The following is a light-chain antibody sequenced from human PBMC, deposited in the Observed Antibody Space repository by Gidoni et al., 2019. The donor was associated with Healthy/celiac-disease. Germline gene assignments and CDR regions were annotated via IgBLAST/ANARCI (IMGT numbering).Light chain of an antibody. Sequence: EIVMTQSPATLSVSPGERATLSCRASQSVSSNLAWYQQKPGQAPRLLIYGASPRATGIPARFSGSGSGTEFTLTISSLQSEDFAVYYGQQYNNWPPYTFXQXTKLEIK. J-gene: IGKJ2*01. V-gene: IGKV3-15*01. CDR2: GAS. CDR1: QSVSSN. CDR3: QQYNNWPPYT.